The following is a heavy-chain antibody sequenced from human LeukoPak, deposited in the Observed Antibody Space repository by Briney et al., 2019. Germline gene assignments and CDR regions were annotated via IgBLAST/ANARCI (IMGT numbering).Heavy chain of an antibody. V-gene: IGHV4-4*07. J-gene: IGHJ6*03. CDR2: IYTSGST. CDR1: GGSIGSYY. CDR3: ARDQYYYGSGSHYYYMDV. Sequence: SETLSLTCTVSGGSIGSYYWDWIRQPAGKGLEWIGRIYTSGSTSYHPSLKSRVTMSVDTSKNQFSLRLSSVTAEDTAVYYCARDQYYYGSGSHYYYMDVWGKGTRVTVSS. D-gene: IGHD3-10*01.